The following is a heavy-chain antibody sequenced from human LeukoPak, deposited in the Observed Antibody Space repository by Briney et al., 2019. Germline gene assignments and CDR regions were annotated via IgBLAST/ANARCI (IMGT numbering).Heavy chain of an antibody. CDR3: AKEGGIAAVQYQFDY. CDR1: GFTFNSYA. Sequence: GGSLRLSCAASGFTFNSYAMSWIRQAPGKGLERVSTISGSGGSSYYADSVKGRFTISRDNSKNTLYLQMNSLRAEDTAVYYCAKEGGIAAVQYQFDYWGQGTLVTVSS. CDR2: ISGSGGSS. D-gene: IGHD6-13*01. J-gene: IGHJ4*02. V-gene: IGHV3-23*01.